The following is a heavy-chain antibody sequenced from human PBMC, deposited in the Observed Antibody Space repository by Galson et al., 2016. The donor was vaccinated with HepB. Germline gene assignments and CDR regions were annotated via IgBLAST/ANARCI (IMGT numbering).Heavy chain of an antibody. J-gene: IGHJ5*02. CDR3: ARRTLQPSFDP. CDR1: GDSISIRGYY. Sequence: SETLSPTCTVSGDSISIRGYYWAWIRQPPGKGLEWIGSIYYSGNTYNNPSLKTRVSTSVDTSKNHFSLELSSVTAADTAVYYCARRTLQPSFDPWGQGTLVTVSS. CDR2: IYYSGNT. D-gene: IGHD1-14*01. V-gene: IGHV4-39*02.